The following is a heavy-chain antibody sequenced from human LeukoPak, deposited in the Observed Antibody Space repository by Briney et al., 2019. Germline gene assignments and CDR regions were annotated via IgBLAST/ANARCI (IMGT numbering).Heavy chain of an antibody. D-gene: IGHD3-16*02. CDR3: ARIGLRGVIISRPLDY. CDR1: GYTFTSYG. V-gene: IGHV1-8*02. J-gene: IGHJ4*02. CDR2: MNPNSGNT. Sequence: ASVKVSCKASGYTFTSYGISWVRQATGQGLEWMGWMNPNSGNTGYAQKFQGRVTMTRNTSISTAYMELSSLRSEDTAVYYCARIGLRGVIISRPLDYWGQGTLVTVSS.